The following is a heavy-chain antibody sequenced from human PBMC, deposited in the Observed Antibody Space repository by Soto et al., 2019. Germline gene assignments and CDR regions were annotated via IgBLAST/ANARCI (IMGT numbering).Heavy chain of an antibody. CDR1: GFTFSSYW. D-gene: IGHD6-19*01. CDR3: ARDVFDQWLVTDDAFDI. Sequence: EVQLVESGGGLVQPGGSLRLSCAASGFTFSSYWMHWVRQAPGKGLVWVSRINSDGSSTSYADSVKGRFTISRDNAKNTLYLQMNSLRAEDTAVYYCARDVFDQWLVTDDAFDIWGQGTMVTVSS. J-gene: IGHJ3*02. CDR2: INSDGSST. V-gene: IGHV3-74*01.